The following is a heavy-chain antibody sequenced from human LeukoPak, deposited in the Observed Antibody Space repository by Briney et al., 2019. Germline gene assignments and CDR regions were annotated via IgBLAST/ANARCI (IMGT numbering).Heavy chain of an antibody. Sequence: SETLSLTCAVSGGSISSSNWWSWVRQPPGKGLEWIGEINHSGSTNYNPSLKSRVTISVDTSKNQFSLKLSSVTAADTAVYYCARRANWFDPWGQGTLVTVSS. J-gene: IGHJ5*02. CDR3: ARRANWFDP. CDR1: GGSISSSNW. CDR2: INHSGST. V-gene: IGHV4-4*02.